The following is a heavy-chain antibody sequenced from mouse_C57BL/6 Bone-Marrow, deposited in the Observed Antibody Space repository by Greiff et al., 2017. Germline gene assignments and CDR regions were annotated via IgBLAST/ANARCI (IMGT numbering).Heavy chain of an antibody. J-gene: IGHJ4*01. V-gene: IGHV1-81*01. CDR2: IYPRSGNT. Sequence: VQLQQSGAELARPGASVKLSCKASGYTFTSYGISWVKQRTGQGLEWIGEIYPRSGNTYYNEKFKGKATLTADKSSSPAYMELRSLTSEDSAVYFCARVGYYGSSLYAMDYWGQGTSVTVSS. CDR1: GYTFTSYG. D-gene: IGHD1-1*01. CDR3: ARVGYYGSSLYAMDY.